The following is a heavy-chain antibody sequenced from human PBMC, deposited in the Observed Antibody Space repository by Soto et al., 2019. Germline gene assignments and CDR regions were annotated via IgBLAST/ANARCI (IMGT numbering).Heavy chain of an antibody. CDR3: ARGPTYYDFWSGYGPHYYYGMEV. J-gene: IGHJ6*02. V-gene: IGHV4-34*01. Sequence: SETLSLTCAVYGGSFSGYYWSWIRQPPGKGLEWIGEINHSGSTNYNPSLKSRVTISVDTSKNQFSLKLSSVTAADTAVYYCARGPTYYDFWSGYGPHYYYGMEVWGQGNTVT. CDR1: GGSFSGYY. CDR2: INHSGST. D-gene: IGHD3-3*01.